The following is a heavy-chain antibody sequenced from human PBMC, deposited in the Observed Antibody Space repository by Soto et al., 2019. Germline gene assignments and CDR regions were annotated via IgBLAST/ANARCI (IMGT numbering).Heavy chain of an antibody. V-gene: IGHV1-18*01. D-gene: IGHD1-1*01. Sequence: QVQLVQSGAEVKKPGASVKVSCKADGYTLTTYGVSWVRQAPGQGLEWVGWISAYNDHTNYAQKFQGRVTMTTDTSTSTAYMELRSLRSDDTAVYYCARGTYFDYWGQGTLVTVSS. CDR2: ISAYNDHT. CDR1: GYTLTTYG. CDR3: ARGTYFDY. J-gene: IGHJ4*02.